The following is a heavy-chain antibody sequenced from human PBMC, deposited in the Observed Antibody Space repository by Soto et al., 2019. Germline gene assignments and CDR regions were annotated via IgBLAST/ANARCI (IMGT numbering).Heavy chain of an antibody. J-gene: IGHJ4*02. CDR3: AAGDSSDTGAH. CDR1: GDTLSTHG. Sequence: QVQLVQSGAEVKKPGSSVKVSCKASGDTLSTHGISWVRQAPGQGLEWMGGTIPIIGTTDYAEKFQGRVTITADESTTTSYTELSSLRPAGTAVDYCAAGDSSDTGAHWGPGTLVTVSS. CDR2: TIPIIGTT. V-gene: IGHV1-69*01. D-gene: IGHD5-18*01.